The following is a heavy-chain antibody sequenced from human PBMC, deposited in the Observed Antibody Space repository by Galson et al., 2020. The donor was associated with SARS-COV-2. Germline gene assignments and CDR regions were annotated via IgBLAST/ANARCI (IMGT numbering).Heavy chain of an antibody. CDR2: IWYDGSNK. CDR3: ARDLAVAEHKWFDP. D-gene: IGHD6-19*01. Sequence: GESLKISCAASGFTFSSYGMPWVRQAPGKGLEWVAVIWYDGSNKYYADSVKGRFTISRDNSKNTLYLQMNSLRAEDTAVYYCARDLAVAEHKWFDPWGQGTLVTVSS. V-gene: IGHV3-33*01. CDR1: GFTFSSYG. J-gene: IGHJ5*02.